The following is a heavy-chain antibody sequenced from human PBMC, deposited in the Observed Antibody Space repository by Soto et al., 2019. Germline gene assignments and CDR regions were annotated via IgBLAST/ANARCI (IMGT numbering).Heavy chain of an antibody. CDR2: IYYSGST. CDR1: GGSISSYY. Sequence: TSETLSLTCTVSGGSISSYYWSWIRQPPGKGLEWIGYIYYSGSTNYNPSLKSRVTISVDTSKNQFSLKLSSVTAADTAVYYCARLGYYDSSGYYVGYWGQGTLVTVS. CDR3: ARLGYYDSSGYYVGY. J-gene: IGHJ4*02. V-gene: IGHV4-59*08. D-gene: IGHD3-22*01.